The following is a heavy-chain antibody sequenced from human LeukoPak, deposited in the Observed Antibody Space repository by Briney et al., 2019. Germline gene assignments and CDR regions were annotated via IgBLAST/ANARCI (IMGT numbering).Heavy chain of an antibody. CDR2: ISSSSSYI. V-gene: IGHV3-21*01. CDR1: GFTFSSYG. Sequence: GGSLRLSCAASGFTFSSYGMNWVRQAPGKGLEWVSSISSSSSYIYYADSVKGRFTISRDNAKNSLYLQMNSLRAEDTAVYYCARAKYYYGSGSYSAGWYFDLWGRGTLVTVSS. CDR3: ARAKYYYGSGSYSAGWYFDL. D-gene: IGHD3-10*01. J-gene: IGHJ2*01.